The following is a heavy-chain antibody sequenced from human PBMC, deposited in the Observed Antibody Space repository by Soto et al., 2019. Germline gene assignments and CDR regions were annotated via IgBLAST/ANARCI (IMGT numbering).Heavy chain of an antibody. CDR1: GFTFSDYY. V-gene: IGHV3-11*01. CDR2: VSSSGTTI. D-gene: IGHD3-16*02. J-gene: IGHJ4*02. Sequence: GESLKISCAASGFTFSDYYMSWIRQAPGKGLEWVSYVSSSGTTIYYVDSVKGRFTISRDNAKNSLYLQMNSLRAEDTAVYYCARPPGGSYRYTLDYWGQGTLVTVSS. CDR3: ARPPGGSYRYTLDY.